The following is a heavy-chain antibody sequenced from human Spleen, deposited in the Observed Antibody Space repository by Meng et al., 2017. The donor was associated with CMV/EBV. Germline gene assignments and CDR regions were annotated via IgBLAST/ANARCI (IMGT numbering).Heavy chain of an antibody. J-gene: IGHJ6*02. D-gene: IGHD1-26*01. CDR3: ARETGSETDYWYSHALDA. CDR2: INPYNGDT. V-gene: IGHV1-2*02. CDR1: GYSFTDFY. Sequence: ASVKVSCKTSGYSFTDFYIHWVRQAPGQGFEWVGWINPYNGDTEYAQSFQGRVTMSGDASISTAYMEVKRLTHDDTAVYYCARETGSETDYWYSHALDAWGQGTTVTVSS.